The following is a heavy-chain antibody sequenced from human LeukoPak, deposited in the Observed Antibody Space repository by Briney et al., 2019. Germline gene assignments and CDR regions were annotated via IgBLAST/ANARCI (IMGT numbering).Heavy chain of an antibody. D-gene: IGHD1-26*01. CDR2: ISGSGGST. CDR3: AKLVGATYYTNY. Sequence: GGSLRLSCVASGFTFSDYYMGWIRQAPGKGLEWVSAISGSGGSTYYADSVKGRFTISRDNSKNTLYLQMNSLRAEDTAVYYCAKLVGATYYTNYWGQGTLVTVSS. CDR1: GFTFSDYY. J-gene: IGHJ4*02. V-gene: IGHV3-23*01.